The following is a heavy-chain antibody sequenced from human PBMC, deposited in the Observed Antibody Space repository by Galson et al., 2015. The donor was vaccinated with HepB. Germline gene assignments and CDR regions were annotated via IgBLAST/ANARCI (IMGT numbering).Heavy chain of an antibody. CDR2: IKYDGIEK. CDR3: ARDTVVTAKYDYFDM. Sequence: LRLSCSVSGFTFSRYWMSWLRQAPGKGLEWVADIKYDGIEKYHVDSVRGRFTISRDNAKNSLYLQMNSLRAEDTAVYYCARDTVVTAKYDYFDMWGQGTMVVVSS. V-gene: IGHV3-7*03. D-gene: IGHD2-21*02. J-gene: IGHJ3*02. CDR1: GFTFSRYW.